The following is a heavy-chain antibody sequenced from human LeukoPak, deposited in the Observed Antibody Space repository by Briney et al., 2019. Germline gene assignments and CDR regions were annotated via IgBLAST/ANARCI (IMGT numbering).Heavy chain of an antibody. D-gene: IGHD3-3*01. CDR1: GGSISSSSYY. CDR2: IYYSGST. Sequence: SETLSLTCTVSGGSISSSSYYWGWIRQPPGKGLEWIGSIYYSGSTNYNPSLKSRVTISVDTSKNQFSLKLSSVTAADTAVFYCARDFWSGYPGILDPWGQGTLVTVSS. CDR3: ARDFWSGYPGILDP. V-gene: IGHV4-39*07. J-gene: IGHJ5*02.